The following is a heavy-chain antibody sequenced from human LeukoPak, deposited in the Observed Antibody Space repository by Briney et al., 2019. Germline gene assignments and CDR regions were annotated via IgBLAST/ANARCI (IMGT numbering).Heavy chain of an antibody. V-gene: IGHV3-7*01. D-gene: IGHD3-9*01. J-gene: IGHJ6*03. CDR3: ARDVHYDILTGYYMDV. CDR1: GFTFSSYW. CDR2: INQDGSEK. Sequence: PGGSLRLSCAASGFTFSSYWMSWVRQAPGKGLEWVANINQDGSEKYYVDSVKGRFTISRDNAKNSLYLQMNSLRAEDTAVYYCARDVHYDILTGYYMDVWGKGTTVTISS.